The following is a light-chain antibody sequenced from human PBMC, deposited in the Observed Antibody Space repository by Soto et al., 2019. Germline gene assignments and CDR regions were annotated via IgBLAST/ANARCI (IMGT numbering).Light chain of an antibody. CDR3: RQRSSWPRLP. J-gene: IGKJ2*01. Sequence: EIVLTQSPATLCLSPGARATLSCRASQTVPSYLAWYQQKPGQAPRLLIYDNSNTASDIPARFSGSGSGTDFNLTISSVHPEDSVTYTYRQRSSWPRLPFGQGTKLEI. V-gene: IGKV3-11*01. CDR2: DNS. CDR1: QTVPSY.